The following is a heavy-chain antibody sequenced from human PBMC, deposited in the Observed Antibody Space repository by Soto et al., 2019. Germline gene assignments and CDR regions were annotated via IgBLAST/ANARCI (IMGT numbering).Heavy chain of an antibody. J-gene: IGHJ2*01. CDR1: GESVSDSY. V-gene: IGHV4-34*01. CDR3: ARGVMEGAFKGGRRSYYWFLDL. CDR2: INPSTGA. Sequence: QAHLQQGGAGLVRPSETLSLTCAVYGESVSDSYWTWIRRSPGRGLEWLGEINPSTGATYNPSLKSRVSISLDTSKRQLSLKLFSATAADTAVYYCARGVMEGAFKGGRRSYYWFLDLWGRGTLVAVSS. D-gene: IGHD3-16*01.